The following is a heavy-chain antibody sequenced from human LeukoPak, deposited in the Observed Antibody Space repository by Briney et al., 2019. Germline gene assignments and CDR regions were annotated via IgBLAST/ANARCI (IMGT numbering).Heavy chain of an antibody. D-gene: IGHD3-10*01. CDR1: GFAVSSNY. V-gene: IGHV3-53*01. Sequence: GGSLRLSCAASGFAVSSNYMSWVRQAPGKGLEWVSVIYSDGRTYYADSVEGRFTISRDISKNTLFLQMTSLRAEDTAVYYCAKLKGWYGEGYFDYWGQGTLVTVSS. J-gene: IGHJ4*02. CDR3: AKLKGWYGEGYFDY. CDR2: IYSDGRT.